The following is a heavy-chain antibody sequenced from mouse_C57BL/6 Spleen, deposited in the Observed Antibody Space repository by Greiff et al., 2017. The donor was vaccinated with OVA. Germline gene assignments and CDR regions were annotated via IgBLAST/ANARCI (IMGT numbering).Heavy chain of an antibody. CDR2: IYPGDGDT. Sequence: QVQLQQSGPELVKPGASVKISCKASGYAFSSSWMNWVKQRPGKGLEWIGRIYPGDGDTNYNGKFKGKATLTVDKSSSTAYMQLSSLTSEDSAVYYCARDYGRAFYFDYWGQGTTLTVSS. V-gene: IGHV1-82*01. D-gene: IGHD1-1*01. CDR3: ARDYGRAFYFDY. J-gene: IGHJ2*01. CDR1: GYAFSSSW.